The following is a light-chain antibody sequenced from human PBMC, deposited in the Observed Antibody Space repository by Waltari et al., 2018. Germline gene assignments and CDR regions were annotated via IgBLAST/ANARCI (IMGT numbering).Light chain of an antibody. CDR3: QQYNSYPYT. J-gene: IGKJ2*01. CDR1: QSISSW. CDR2: KAS. Sequence: DIQMTQSPSTLSASVGDRVTITCRASQSISSWLAWYQQKPGKAPKLLIYKASSLKSGVPSRFSDSGSGTEFTLTISSLQPDDFATYYCQQYNSYPYTFGKGTKLEIK. V-gene: IGKV1-5*03.